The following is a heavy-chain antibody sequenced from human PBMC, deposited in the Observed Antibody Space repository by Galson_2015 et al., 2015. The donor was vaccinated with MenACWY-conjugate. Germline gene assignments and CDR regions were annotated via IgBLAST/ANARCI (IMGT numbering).Heavy chain of an antibody. CDR3: ARDWRSRTGTGMGFDY. D-gene: IGHD1-7*01. CDR1: GFSLSNGGMG. Sequence: PALVKPTQTLTLTCTVSGFSLSNGGMGVSWIRQPPGRALEWLAHIYSHDEKSYNTSLKTRLTISKDTSRSQVVLTMTNVDPVDTAVYYCARDWRSRTGTGMGFDYWGQGTLVTVSS. J-gene: IGHJ4*02. V-gene: IGHV2-26*01. CDR2: IYSHDEK.